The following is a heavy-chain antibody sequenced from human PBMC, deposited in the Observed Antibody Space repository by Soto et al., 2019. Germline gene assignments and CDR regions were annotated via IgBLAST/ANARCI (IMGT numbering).Heavy chain of an antibody. J-gene: IGHJ3*02. V-gene: IGHV1-2*02. CDR2: SNPKSGGT. CDR1: GYMFTGYY. Sequence: VSVKVSCKASGYMFTGYYIHWVRQAPGQGLEWMGWSNPKSGGTKYAEKVQGRVSMTGDTSITTANLELSSLTSDDTAVYYCATDRVAFDMWGQGTKVTVSS. CDR3: ATDRVAFDM. D-gene: IGHD3-22*01.